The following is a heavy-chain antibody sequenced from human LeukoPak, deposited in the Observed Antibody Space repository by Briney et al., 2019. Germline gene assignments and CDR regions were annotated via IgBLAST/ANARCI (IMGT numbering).Heavy chain of an antibody. V-gene: IGHV1-2*02. Sequence: ASVKVSCKASGYTFTDYYMHWVRQAPGQGLEWMGWINPNNGGTNYAQNFQGRVTMTRDTSISTAYMELSRLTSDDTAVYYCASDHLSIAATGMRYWGQGTLVTVSS. J-gene: IGHJ4*02. CDR2: INPNNGGT. D-gene: IGHD6-13*01. CDR1: GYTFTDYY. CDR3: ASDHLSIAATGMRY.